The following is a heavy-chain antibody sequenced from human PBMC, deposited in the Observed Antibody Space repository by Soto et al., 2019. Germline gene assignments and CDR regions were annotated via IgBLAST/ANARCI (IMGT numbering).Heavy chain of an antibody. CDR3: ARDLGYSGYPFDY. J-gene: IGHJ4*02. V-gene: IGHV3-33*01. CDR2: IWYDGSNK. CDR1: GFTFSSYG. D-gene: IGHD5-12*01. Sequence: SLRLSCAASGFTFSSYGMHWVRQAPGKGLEWVAVIWYDGSNKYYADSVKGRFTISRDNSKNTLYLQMNSLRAEDTAVYYCARDLGYSGYPFDYWGQGTLVTVSS.